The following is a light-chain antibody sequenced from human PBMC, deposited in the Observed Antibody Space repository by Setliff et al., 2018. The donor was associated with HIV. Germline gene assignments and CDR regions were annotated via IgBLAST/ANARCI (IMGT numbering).Light chain of an antibody. CDR3: AAWDDSLNGLWV. V-gene: IGLV1-44*01. J-gene: IGLJ3*02. CDR1: SSNIGSNT. Sequence: QSVLTQPPSASGTPGQRVTISCSGSSSNIGSNTVNWYHQLPGTAPKLLIYSNNQRPSGVPDRFSGSKSGTSASLAISGLQSEDEADYYCAAWDDSLNGLWVFGGGT. CDR2: SNN.